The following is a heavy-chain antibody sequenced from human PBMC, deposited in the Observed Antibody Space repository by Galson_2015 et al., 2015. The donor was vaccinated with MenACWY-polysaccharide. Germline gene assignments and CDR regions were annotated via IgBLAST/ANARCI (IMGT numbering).Heavy chain of an antibody. D-gene: IGHD4-17*01. Sequence: SVKVSCKASGYTFTNYDINWVRLAPGQGLEWMAWMNPKRGYSGYAQKFHSRVTLTKDTSISTAYLELSSLRSEDTAMYYCARTNGDFDFWGQGTLITVSS. CDR2: MNPKRGYS. V-gene: IGHV1-8*01. CDR1: GYTFTNYD. CDR3: ARTNGDFDF. J-gene: IGHJ4*02.